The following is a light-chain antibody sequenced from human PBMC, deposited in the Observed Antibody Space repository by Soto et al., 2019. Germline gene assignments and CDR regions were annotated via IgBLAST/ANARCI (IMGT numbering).Light chain of an antibody. CDR3: QQRSNWPPIT. J-gene: IGKJ5*01. V-gene: IGKV3-11*01. CDR2: DAS. CDR1: QSVSSY. Sequence: EIVLTQSPATLSLSPGESAPLSCRASQSVSSYLAWYQQKPGQAPRLLIYDASNRATGIPARFSGSGSGTDFTLTISSLEPEDFAVYYCQQRSNWPPITFGQGTRLE.